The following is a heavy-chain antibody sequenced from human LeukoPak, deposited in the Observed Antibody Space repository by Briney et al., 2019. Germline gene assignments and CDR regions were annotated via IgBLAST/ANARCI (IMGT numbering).Heavy chain of an antibody. CDR2: INPNSGGT. D-gene: IGHD1-26*01. CDR1: GYTFTGYY. CDR3: AIDLSSGSYLYFDY. J-gene: IGHJ4*02. Sequence: ASVKVSCKASGYTFTGYYMHWVRQAPGQGLEWMGWINPNSGGTNHAQKFQGRVSMTRGTSISTAYMELSRLTSDDTAVYYCAIDLSSGSYLYFDYWGQGTLVTVSS. V-gene: IGHV1-2*02.